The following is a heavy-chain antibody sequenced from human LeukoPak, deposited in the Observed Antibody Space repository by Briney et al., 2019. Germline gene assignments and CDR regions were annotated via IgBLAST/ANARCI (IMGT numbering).Heavy chain of an antibody. V-gene: IGHV4-34*01. D-gene: IGHD4-23*01. CDR1: GGSFIGSH. J-gene: IGHJ4*02. CDR2: INHSGNT. CDR3: ARDPTTVVTLPYYFDD. Sequence: PSETLSLTCAVSGGSFIGSHWNWIRQPPGKGLQWIGEINHSGNTNYNPSLKSRVTISVDTSKNQFSLKLRSVTAADTAVYYCARDPTTVVTLPYYFDDWGQGTLVTVSS.